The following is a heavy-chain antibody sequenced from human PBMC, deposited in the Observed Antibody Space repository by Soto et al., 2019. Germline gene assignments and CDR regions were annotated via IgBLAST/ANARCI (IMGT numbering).Heavy chain of an antibody. J-gene: IGHJ4*02. Sequence: EVQLLESGGGLVQPGGSLRLSCAASGFTFSSYAMSWVRQAPGKGLEWVSAISGSGGSTYYADSVKGRFTISRDNSKNTMYLQMNSLRAEDTAVYYCAKDQLGGGEPSDYWGQGTLVTVSS. D-gene: IGHD3-16*01. CDR2: ISGSGGST. CDR1: GFTFSSYA. V-gene: IGHV3-23*01. CDR3: AKDQLGGGEPSDY.